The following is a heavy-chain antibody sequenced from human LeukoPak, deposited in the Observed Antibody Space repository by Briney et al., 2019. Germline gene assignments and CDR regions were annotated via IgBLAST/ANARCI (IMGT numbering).Heavy chain of an antibody. CDR2: ISSSSSTI. V-gene: IGHV3-48*01. D-gene: IGHD1-26*01. Sequence: SGGSLKLSCAASGFTFSSYGMTWVRQAPGKGLEWVSYISSSSSTIYYADSVKGRFTISRDNSKNTLYLQMNSLRAEDTAVYYCAKAANEWELLAGYFDYWGQGTLVTVSS. CDR3: AKAANEWELLAGYFDY. CDR1: GFTFSSYG. J-gene: IGHJ4*02.